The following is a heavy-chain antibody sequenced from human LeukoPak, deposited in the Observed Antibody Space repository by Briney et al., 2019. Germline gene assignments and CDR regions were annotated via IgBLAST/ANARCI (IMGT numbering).Heavy chain of an antibody. CDR2: INSDGSST. CDR1: GFTFSSYG. V-gene: IGHV3-74*01. CDR3: ATPVKY. D-gene: IGHD4-17*01. Sequence: GGSLRLSCAASGFTFSSYGMDWVRHAPGKGLVWVSRINSDGSSTSYADSVKGRFTISRDNAKNTLYLQMSSLRAEDTAVYYCATPVKYWGQGTLVTVSS. J-gene: IGHJ4*02.